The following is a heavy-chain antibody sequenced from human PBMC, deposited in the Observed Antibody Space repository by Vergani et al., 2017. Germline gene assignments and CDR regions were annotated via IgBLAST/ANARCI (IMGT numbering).Heavy chain of an antibody. V-gene: IGHV3-23*01. CDR3: ATLGMIVVA. CDR2: ISGSGGST. D-gene: IGHD3-22*01. Sequence: EVQLLESGGGLVQPGGSLRLSCAASGFTFSSYAMGWVRQAPGKGLEWVSAISGSGGSTYYADSVRGRFTISRDNSKTTLYLQMNSLRAEDTAVYYCATLGMIVVAWGQGTLVTVSS. CDR1: GFTFSSYA. J-gene: IGHJ5*02.